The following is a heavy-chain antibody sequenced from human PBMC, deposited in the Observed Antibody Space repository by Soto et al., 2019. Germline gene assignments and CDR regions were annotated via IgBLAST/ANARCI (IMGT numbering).Heavy chain of an antibody. CDR2: IKSKSDGATT. V-gene: IGHV3-15*01. Sequence: LRLSCAASGFTFSNALMTWVRQAPGKGLEWVGRIKSKSDGATTDYAAPVRGRLIISRDDSKNTLYLQMNSLKTEDTAVYYCTTALPIFAVVIDPLGEGTLVNVS. D-gene: IGHD3-3*01. CDR3: TTALPIFAVVIDP. CDR1: GFTFSNAL. J-gene: IGHJ5*01.